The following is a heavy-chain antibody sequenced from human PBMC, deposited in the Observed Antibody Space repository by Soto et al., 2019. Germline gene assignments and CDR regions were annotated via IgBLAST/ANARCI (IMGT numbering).Heavy chain of an antibody. CDR2: ISYDGSNK. J-gene: IGHJ4*02. CDR1: GLTFRRYG. CDR3: AKPLYSSGWYVAEFDY. Sequence: GGSQGVSCAASGLTFRRYGAGWGPQGPGQGLEWVEVISYDGSNKYYADSVKGRFTISRDNSKNTLYLQMNSLRAEDTAVYYCAKPLYSSGWYVAEFDYWGQGTLVTVSS. D-gene: IGHD6-19*01. V-gene: IGHV3-30*18.